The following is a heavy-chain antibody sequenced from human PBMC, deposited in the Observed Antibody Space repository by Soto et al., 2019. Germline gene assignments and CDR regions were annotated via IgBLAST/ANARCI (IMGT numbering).Heavy chain of an antibody. D-gene: IGHD5-18*01. J-gene: IGHJ4*02. Sequence: SETLSLTCTVSGGSISSGGYYWSWIRQHPGKGLEWIGYIYYSGSTYYNPSLKSRVTISVDTSKNQFSLKLSSVTAADTAAYYCARGMSWIQLWFDYWGQGTLVTVPQ. V-gene: IGHV4-31*03. CDR2: IYYSGST. CDR1: GGSISSGGYY. CDR3: ARGMSWIQLWFDY.